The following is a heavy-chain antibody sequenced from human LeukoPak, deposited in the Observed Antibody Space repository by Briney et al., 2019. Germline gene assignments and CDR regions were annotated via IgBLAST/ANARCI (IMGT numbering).Heavy chain of an antibody. CDR3: ARANRYDLFFDY. V-gene: IGHV4-59*01. D-gene: IGHD5-12*01. Sequence: SETLSLTCTVSGGSISSYYWSWIRQPPGKGLEWIGYIYYSGSSNYNPSLKSRVTISVDTSKNQISLKLSSVTAADTAVYYCARANRYDLFFDYWGQGTLVTVSS. CDR1: GGSISSYY. J-gene: IGHJ4*02. CDR2: IYYSGSS.